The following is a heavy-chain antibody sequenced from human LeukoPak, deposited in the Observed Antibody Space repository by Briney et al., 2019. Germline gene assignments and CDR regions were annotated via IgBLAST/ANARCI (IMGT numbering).Heavy chain of an antibody. Sequence: GGSLRLCCAASGFTFINYAMSWVRQAPGKGLEWVSVISGSGGSTYYADSVKGRFTISRDNSKNTLYLQMNSLRADDTAIYHCAKATIIVVPAASFDYWGQGTLVTVSS. J-gene: IGHJ4*02. CDR1: GFTFINYA. D-gene: IGHD2-2*01. CDR3: AKATIIVVPAASFDY. V-gene: IGHV3-23*01. CDR2: ISGSGGST.